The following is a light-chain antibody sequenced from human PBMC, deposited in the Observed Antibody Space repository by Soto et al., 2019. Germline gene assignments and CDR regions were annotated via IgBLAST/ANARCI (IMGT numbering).Light chain of an antibody. CDR3: QQSYSIPWT. Sequence: EVVMRQSPATLSVSAGERATLACGASQSVRSYLAWYQQKPGQAPRLLIYGASSRATGIPDRFSGSGSATDFTLTIIGLQPEDFATYYCQQSYSIPWTFGQGTKVDI. J-gene: IGKJ1*01. CDR2: GAS. V-gene: IGKV3D-15*01. CDR1: QSVRSY.